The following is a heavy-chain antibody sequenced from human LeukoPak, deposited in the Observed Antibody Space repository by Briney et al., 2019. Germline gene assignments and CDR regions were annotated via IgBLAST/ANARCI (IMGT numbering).Heavy chain of an antibody. CDR1: GGTFSSYA. D-gene: IGHD3-3*01. Sequence: ASVKVSCMASGGTFSSYAISWVRQAPGQGLEWMGGIIPIFGTANYAQKFQGRVTITADKSTSTAYMELSSLRSEDTAVYYCVRTVFGVVIMDYYYYYYMDVWGKGTTVTVSS. V-gene: IGHV1-69*06. CDR2: IIPIFGTA. J-gene: IGHJ6*03. CDR3: VRTVFGVVIMDYYYYYYMDV.